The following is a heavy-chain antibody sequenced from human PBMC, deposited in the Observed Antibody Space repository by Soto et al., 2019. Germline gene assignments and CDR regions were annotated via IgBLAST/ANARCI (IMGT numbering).Heavy chain of an antibody. CDR1: EFTFSSYT. J-gene: IGHJ6*03. Sequence: PGGSLRLSCAASEFTFSSYTMNWVRQAPGKGLEWVSYISSRSSTIYYADSVKGRFTISRDNAKNSLYLQMNSLRAEDTVVYYCARGISHYYYYMDVWGTATTVTVSS. CDR3: ARGISHYYYYMDV. V-gene: IGHV3-48*01. CDR2: ISSRSSTI.